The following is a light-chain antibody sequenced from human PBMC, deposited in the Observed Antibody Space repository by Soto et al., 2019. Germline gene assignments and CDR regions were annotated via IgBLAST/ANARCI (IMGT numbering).Light chain of an antibody. V-gene: IGKV1-27*01. CDR3: QKFSAVPT. J-gene: IGKJ4*01. CDR1: QAIYNY. CDR2: AAS. Sequence: DIQMTQSPSSLSASVGDKVTITCRASQAIYNYLAWYQQKPGKVPTLLISAASTLQSGVPSRFSGSGSGTDFTLTISSLQPEDVATYYCQKFSAVPTFGGGTKVEI.